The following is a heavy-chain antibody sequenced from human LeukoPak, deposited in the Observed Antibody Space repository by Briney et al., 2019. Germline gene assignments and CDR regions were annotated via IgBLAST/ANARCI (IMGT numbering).Heavy chain of an antibody. CDR2: FGSTGDT. D-gene: IGHD2-21*01. V-gene: IGHV3-13*01. J-gene: IGHJ4*02. CDR3: ARGVVIAPQTFDY. CDR1: GFTFSSYD. Sequence: GGSLRLSCAPSGFTFSSYDMHWVRQVTGKGLEWVSGFGSTGDTYYPGSVKGRFTISRENAKNSLYLQMNSLRAEDTAVYYCARGVVIAPQTFDYWGQGTLVTVSS.